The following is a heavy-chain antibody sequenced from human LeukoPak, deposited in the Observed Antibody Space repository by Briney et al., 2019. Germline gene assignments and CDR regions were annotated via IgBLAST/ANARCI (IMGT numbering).Heavy chain of an antibody. V-gene: IGHV4-4*07. CDR2: IYTSGYT. Sequence: PSGTLSLTCTVSGGSISSDYWSWIRQPAGKGLEWIGRIYTSGYTKYNPSLKSRVTMSVDTSKKQFSLKLSSVTAADTAVYYCAKEVGAGWNWFDPWGQGTLVTVSS. CDR1: GGSISSDY. D-gene: IGHD1-26*01. J-gene: IGHJ5*02. CDR3: AKEVGAGWNWFDP.